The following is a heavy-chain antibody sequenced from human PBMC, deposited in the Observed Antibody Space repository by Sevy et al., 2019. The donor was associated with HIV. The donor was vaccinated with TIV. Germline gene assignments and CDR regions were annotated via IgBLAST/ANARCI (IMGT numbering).Heavy chain of an antibody. D-gene: IGHD1-26*01. J-gene: IGHJ6*03. Sequence: GESLKISCEASGFTFDSYWMHWVRQAPGKGLVWVSRINSDGSSTPYAVSVKGRFTISRDNAKNTLYLQLNRLGAKDTAVYYCTRGDPIVPPAGYYYHMDVWGKGTTVTVSS. CDR3: TRGDPIVPPAGYYYHMDV. CDR2: INSDGSST. V-gene: IGHV3-74*01. CDR1: GFTFDSYW.